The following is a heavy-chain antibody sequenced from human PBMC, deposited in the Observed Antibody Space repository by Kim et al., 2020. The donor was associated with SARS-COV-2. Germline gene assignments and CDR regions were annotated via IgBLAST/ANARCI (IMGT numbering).Heavy chain of an antibody. D-gene: IGHD2-15*01. CDR1: GYSISSGYY. Sequence: SETLSLTCTVSGYSISSGYYWGWIRQPPGKGLEWIGSIYHSGSTYYNPSLKSRVTLSVDTTKNKFSLKLSSVTAADTAVYYCASDRRIEGANNAFDIWG. V-gene: IGHV4-38-2*02. CDR3: ASDRRIEGANNAFDI. CDR2: IYHSGST. J-gene: IGHJ3*02.